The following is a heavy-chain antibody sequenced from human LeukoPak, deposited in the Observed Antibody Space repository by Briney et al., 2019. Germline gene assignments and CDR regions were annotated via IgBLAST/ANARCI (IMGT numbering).Heavy chain of an antibody. CDR1: GGSISSGGYY. V-gene: IGHV4-31*03. Sequence: NPSGTLSLTCTVSGGSISSGGYYWSWIRQHPGKGLEWIGYIYYSGSTYYNPSLKSRVTISVDTSKNQFSLKLSSVTAADTAVYYCARHAEVRGLHYYYYYYMDVWGKGTTVTVSS. J-gene: IGHJ6*03. CDR3: ARHAEVRGLHYYYYYYMDV. CDR2: IYYSGST. D-gene: IGHD3-10*01.